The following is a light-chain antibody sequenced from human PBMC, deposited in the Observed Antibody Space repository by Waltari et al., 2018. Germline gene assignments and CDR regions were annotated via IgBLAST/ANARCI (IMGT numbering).Light chain of an antibody. V-gene: IGLV2-8*01. CDR3: SSYTSSNNCV. CDR1: SSDVGGYDY. Sequence: QSALTQPPSASGSPGQSVTISCTGTSSDVGGYDYVSWYQQHPGKAPKLIIYEVNKRPSGVPDRFSGSKSVNTASLTVSGLQAEDEADYYCSSYTSSNNCVFGTGTKVTVL. CDR2: EVN. J-gene: IGLJ1*01.